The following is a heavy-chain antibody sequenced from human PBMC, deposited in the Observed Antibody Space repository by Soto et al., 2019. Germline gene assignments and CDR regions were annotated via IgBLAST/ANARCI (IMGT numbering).Heavy chain of an antibody. CDR3: VRDLNYGAVNVSYDVFDA. CDR2: IKGDGTKK. CDR1: GFTFSSYW. D-gene: IGHD4-17*01. J-gene: IGHJ3*01. Sequence: EVQLVESGGGLVQPGGSLRLSCMASGFTFSSYWMAWVRQAPGKGPEWVANIKGDGTKKNYVDSVMGRFTFSRDNANNSLFLEVNSLRGEDTAVYYCVRDLNYGAVNVSYDVFDAWGQGTMVTVSS. V-gene: IGHV3-7*01.